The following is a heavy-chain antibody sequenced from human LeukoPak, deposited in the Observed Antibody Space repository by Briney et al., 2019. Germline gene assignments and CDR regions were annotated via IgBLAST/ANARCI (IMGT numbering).Heavy chain of an antibody. V-gene: IGHV4-30-4*01. CDR2: ISYSGST. Sequence: SETLSLTCTVSDGSISSGDCYWSWQRQPPGKGLEWLGYISYSGSTYYNPSLKSRVAISVDTSKNQFSLKLSSVTAADTAVYYCARVYDSSAYYGYYFDYWGQGTLVTVSS. CDR3: ARVYDSSAYYGYYFDY. D-gene: IGHD3-22*01. J-gene: IGHJ4*02. CDR1: DGSISSGDCY.